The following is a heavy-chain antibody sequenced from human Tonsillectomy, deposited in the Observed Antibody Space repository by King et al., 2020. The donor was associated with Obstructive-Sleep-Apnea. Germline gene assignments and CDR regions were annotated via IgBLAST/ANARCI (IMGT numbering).Heavy chain of an antibody. Sequence: QLQESGPGLVKPSGTLSLTCAVSGDSISSSNWWGWWGWVRPPPGKGRGGVGGIYHSGSTNHNPSLQSRVTVSVYKSKNQFSLKLSSVTDADTAVYYCARVGVDDYGDYGSSYYGMDVWGQGTTVTVSS. CDR2: IYHSGST. J-gene: IGHJ6*02. V-gene: IGHV4-4*02. CDR3: ARVGVDDYGDYGSSYYGMDV. CDR1: GDSISSSNW. D-gene: IGHD4-17*01.